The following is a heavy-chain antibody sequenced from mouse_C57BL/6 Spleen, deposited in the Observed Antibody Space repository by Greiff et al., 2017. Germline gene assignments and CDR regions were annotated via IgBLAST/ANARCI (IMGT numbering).Heavy chain of an antibody. Sequence: EVKLVESGGGLVQPGGSLKLSCAASGFTFSDYGMAWVRQAPGKGPEWVAFISNLAYSIYYADTVTGRFTISRENAKNTLYLEMSSLRSEDTAMYYCARRGSNYDFDYWGQGTTLTVSS. V-gene: IGHV5-15*04. J-gene: IGHJ2*01. CDR2: ISNLAYSI. D-gene: IGHD2-5*01. CDR3: ARRGSNYDFDY. CDR1: GFTFSDYG.